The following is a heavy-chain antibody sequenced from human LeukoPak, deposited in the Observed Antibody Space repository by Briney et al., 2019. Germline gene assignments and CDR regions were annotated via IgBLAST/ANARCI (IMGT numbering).Heavy chain of an antibody. D-gene: IGHD3-3*01. Sequence: ASVKVSCQTSGYTFTSYGYSWVRQAPGQGLEWMGWISAYNGNTNYAQKLQGRVTMTTDTSTSTAYMELRSLRSDDTAVYYCARDRITYDFWSGYYFASVRGVEFDYWGQGALVTVSS. V-gene: IGHV1-18*01. CDR2: ISAYNGNT. J-gene: IGHJ4*02. CDR1: GYTFTSYG. CDR3: ARDRITYDFWSGYYFASVRGVEFDY.